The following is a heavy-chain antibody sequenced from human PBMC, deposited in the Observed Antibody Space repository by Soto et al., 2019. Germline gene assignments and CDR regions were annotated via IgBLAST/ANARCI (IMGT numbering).Heavy chain of an antibody. CDR3: ARGYGSGSYYNLRPNWFDP. CDR2: IYYSGST. D-gene: IGHD3-10*01. V-gene: IGHV4-31*03. J-gene: IGHJ5*02. CDR1: GGSISSGGYY. Sequence: SETLSLTCTVSGGSISSGGYYWSWIRQHPGKGLEWIGYIYYSGSTYYNPSLKSRITISVDTSKNQFSLKLSSVTAVDTAVYYCARGYGSGSYYNLRPNWFDPWGQGTLVTVSS.